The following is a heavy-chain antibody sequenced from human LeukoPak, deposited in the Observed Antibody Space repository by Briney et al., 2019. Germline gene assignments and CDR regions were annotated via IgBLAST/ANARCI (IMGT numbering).Heavy chain of an antibody. CDR2: ISSSSRYI. CDR3: ARELGYCTSTSCFERADP. CDR1: GFSFSSYN. D-gene: IGHD2-2*01. V-gene: IGHV3-21*01. J-gene: IGHJ5*02. Sequence: GGSLRLSCAASGFSFSSYNMNWVRQAPGKGLEWASSISSSSRYIYYADSVKGRFTISRDNTKNSLYLQMNSLRAEDTAVYYCARELGYCTSTSCFERADPWGQGTLVTVSS.